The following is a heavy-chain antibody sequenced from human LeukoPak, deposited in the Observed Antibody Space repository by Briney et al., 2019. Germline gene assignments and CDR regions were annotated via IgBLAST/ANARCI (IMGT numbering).Heavy chain of an antibody. CDR3: ARLAAAGEYYFDY. D-gene: IGHD6-13*01. V-gene: IGHV4-59*01. CDR2: IYYSGST. J-gene: IGHJ4*02. Sequence: SETLSLTCAVSGGSISSYYWSWIRQPPGKGLEWIGYIYYSGSTNYNPSLKSRVTISVDTSKNQFSLKLSSVTAADTAVYYCARLAAAGEYYFDYWGQGTLVTVSS. CDR1: GGSISSYY.